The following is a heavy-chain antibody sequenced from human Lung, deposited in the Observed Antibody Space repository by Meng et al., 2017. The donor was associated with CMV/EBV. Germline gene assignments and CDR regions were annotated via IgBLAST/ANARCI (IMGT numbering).Heavy chain of an antibody. V-gene: IGHV3-23*01. CDR3: AKDFEYSSSSGAFDY. CDR2: ISGSGGST. J-gene: IGHJ4*02. CDR1: GFTFSSYA. D-gene: IGHD6-6*01. Sequence: GEXXKISCAASGFTFSSYAMSWVRQAPGKGLEWVSAISGSGGSTYYADSVKGRFTISRDNSKNTLYLQMNSLRAEDTAVYYCAKDFEYSSSSGAFDYWGQGXLVTVSS.